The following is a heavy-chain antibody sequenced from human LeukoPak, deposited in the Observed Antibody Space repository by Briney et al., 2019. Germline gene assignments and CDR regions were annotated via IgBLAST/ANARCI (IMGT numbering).Heavy chain of an antibody. Sequence: ASVKVSCKASGYTFTGYYMHWVRQAPGQGLEWMGWINPNSGGTNYAQKFQDRVTMTRDTSISTAYMELSRLRSDDTAVYYCARDPAGIAAAGVDYWGQGTLVTVSS. J-gene: IGHJ4*02. CDR2: INPNSGGT. D-gene: IGHD6-13*01. CDR1: GYTFTGYY. V-gene: IGHV1-2*02. CDR3: ARDPAGIAAAGVDY.